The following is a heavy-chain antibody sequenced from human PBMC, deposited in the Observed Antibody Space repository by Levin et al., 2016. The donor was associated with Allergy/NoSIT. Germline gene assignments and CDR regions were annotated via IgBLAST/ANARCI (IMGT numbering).Heavy chain of an antibody. CDR3: AGFPKESADSSPGY. J-gene: IGHJ4*02. V-gene: IGHV4-59*08. CDR1: GGSISSYY. D-gene: IGHD2-21*01. CDR2: VFYSGTT. Sequence: SETLSLTCTVSGGSISSYYWSWIRQSPGKGLDWIGYVFYSGTTNYNPSLKSRVTMSLDTSKNQFSLTLSSVTAADTAVYYCAGFPKESADSSPGYWDKGTLVTVSS.